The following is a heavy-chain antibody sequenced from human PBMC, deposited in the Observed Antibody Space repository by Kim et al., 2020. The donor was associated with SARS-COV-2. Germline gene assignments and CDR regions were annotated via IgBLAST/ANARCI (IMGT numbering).Heavy chain of an antibody. J-gene: IGHJ4*02. D-gene: IGHD3-10*01. V-gene: IGHV3-9*01. CDR2: ISWKSASI. Sequence: GGSLRLSCTASGFTFDDFVMHWVRQVPGKGLEWVAGISWKSASIDYAGSVKGRFIISRDNAKNSLYLQMNSLRAEDTALYYCVKDAVGARHFRYFEQWGQGTQVTVSA. CDR3: VKDAVGARHFRYFEQ. CDR1: GFTFDDFV.